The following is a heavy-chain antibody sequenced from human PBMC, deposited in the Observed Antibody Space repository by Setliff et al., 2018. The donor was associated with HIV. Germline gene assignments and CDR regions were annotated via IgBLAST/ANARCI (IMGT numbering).Heavy chain of an antibody. V-gene: IGHV4-61*01. Sequence: SESLSLTCTVSGGSISSDSSDYLWSWIRQAPGKGLEWIGYIYYAGDTNFNPSLKSRVTLSVDMSTNQVSLKLNSMTAADTAVYYCARGTLEQFSSTHYYMDVWGKGTAVTVS. J-gene: IGHJ6*03. CDR2: IYYAGDT. CDR3: ARGTLEQFSSTHYYMDV. CDR1: GGSISSDSSDY. D-gene: IGHD6-19*01.